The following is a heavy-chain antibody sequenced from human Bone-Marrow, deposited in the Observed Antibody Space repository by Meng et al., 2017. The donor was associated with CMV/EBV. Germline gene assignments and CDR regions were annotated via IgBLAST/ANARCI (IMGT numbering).Heavy chain of an antibody. D-gene: IGHD6-6*01. Sequence: ASVKVSCKASGYTFTSYDINWVRQATGQGLEWMGWMNPNSGNTGYAQKFQGRVTMTTDTSTSTAYMELRSLRSEDTAVYYCARAGSSSVDGMDVWVQGTTVTVSS. V-gene: IGHV1-8*01. CDR1: GYTFTSYD. CDR2: MNPNSGNT. CDR3: ARAGSSSVDGMDV. J-gene: IGHJ6*02.